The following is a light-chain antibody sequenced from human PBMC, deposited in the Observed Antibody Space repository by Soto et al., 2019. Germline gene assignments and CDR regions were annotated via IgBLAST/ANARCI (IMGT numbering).Light chain of an antibody. CDR1: QSVSSSY. Sequence: EIVLTQSPGTLSLSPGERVTLSCRASQSVSSSYLAWYQQKPGQAPRRLIYGASSRATGIPDRFSGSGSGTDFTLTISRMEHEEFAVYYCQQYGSSRWTVGQGTKVEIK. V-gene: IGKV3-20*01. J-gene: IGKJ1*01. CDR2: GAS. CDR3: QQYGSSRWT.